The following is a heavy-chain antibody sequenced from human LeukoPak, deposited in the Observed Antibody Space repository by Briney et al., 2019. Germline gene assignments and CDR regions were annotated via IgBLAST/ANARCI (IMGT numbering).Heavy chain of an antibody. CDR1: GFTFGDYA. V-gene: IGHV3-49*04. CDR3: TLWWKEGY. Sequence: GGSLRLSCTASGFTFGDYAMSWVRQAPGKGLEWVGFIRSKAYGGTTEYAASVKGRFTISRDDSKSIAYLQMNSLKTEDTAVYYCTLWWKEGYWGQGTLVTVSS. J-gene: IGHJ4*02. D-gene: IGHD4/OR15-4a*01. CDR2: IRSKAYGGTT.